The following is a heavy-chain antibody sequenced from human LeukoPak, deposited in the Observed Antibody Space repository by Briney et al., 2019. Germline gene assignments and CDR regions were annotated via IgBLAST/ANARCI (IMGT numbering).Heavy chain of an antibody. CDR3: ARDFTNIRGGGYFDN. CDR2: IWFDGGKI. V-gene: IGHV3-33*01. Sequence: GGSLRLSCAASGFPFSSYAMHWLRQAPGKGLEWVAVIWFDGGKIYYADSVKGRFTISRDNSKNTVYLQTNSLRVEDTAVYHCARDFTNIRGGGYFDNWGQGTLVTVSS. CDR1: GFPFSSYA. J-gene: IGHJ4*02. D-gene: IGHD2/OR15-2a*01.